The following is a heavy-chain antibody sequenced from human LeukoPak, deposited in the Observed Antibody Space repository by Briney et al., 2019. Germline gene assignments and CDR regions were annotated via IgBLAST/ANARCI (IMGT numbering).Heavy chain of an antibody. V-gene: IGHV4-59*12. D-gene: IGHD6-13*01. CDR2: IYYSGST. CDR3: ARGDSSSWYIWFDP. CDR1: GGSLSNYY. Sequence: SETLSLTCTVSGGSLSNYYWSWIRLPPGKGLEWIGYIYYSGSTNYNPSLKSRVTISVDTSKNQFSLKLSSVTAADTAVYYCARGDSSSWYIWFDPWGQGTLVTVSS. J-gene: IGHJ5*02.